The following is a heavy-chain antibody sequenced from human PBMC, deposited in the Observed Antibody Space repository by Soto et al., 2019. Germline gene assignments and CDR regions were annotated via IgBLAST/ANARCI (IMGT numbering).Heavy chain of an antibody. Sequence: QVQLVESGEGVVQPGTSLRLTCDVSGFSITSSGMHWVRQAPGKGLEWVAVISYDGKSKYYADSVKGRFTISRDNSKNTLYLQMNSLRPEDTAVFYCVKDRGFYLDAFDMWGPGAKVTVSS. J-gene: IGHJ3*02. CDR2: ISYDGKSK. V-gene: IGHV3-30*18. D-gene: IGHD3-3*01. CDR1: GFSITSSG. CDR3: VKDRGFYLDAFDM.